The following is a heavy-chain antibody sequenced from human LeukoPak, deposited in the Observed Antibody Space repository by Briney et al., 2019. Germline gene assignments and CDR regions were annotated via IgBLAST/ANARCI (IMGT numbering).Heavy chain of an antibody. CDR3: ASRDGPQGAFDY. V-gene: IGHV1-2*02. CDR1: GYTFTGYY. Sequence: ASVKVSCKASGYTFTGYYMHWVRHAPGQGLEWMGWINPNSGGTNSAQKFQGRVTMTRDTSISTAYMELTRLTSDDTAVYYCASRDGPQGAFDYWGQGTLVTVSS. J-gene: IGHJ4*02. D-gene: IGHD5-24*01. CDR2: INPNSGGT.